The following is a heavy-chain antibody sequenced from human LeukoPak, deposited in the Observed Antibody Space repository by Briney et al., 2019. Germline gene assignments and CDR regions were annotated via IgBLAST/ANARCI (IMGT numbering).Heavy chain of an antibody. CDR2: IIPIFGTA. CDR3: ARHCRGVSCYSVDY. Sequence: ASVKVSCKASGYTLTSYDINWVRQAPGQGLEWMGGIIPIFGTANYAQKFQGRVTITADTSTSTSYMELSSLRPEDTAVFYCARHCRGVSCYSVDYWGQGTLVTVSS. D-gene: IGHD2-15*01. J-gene: IGHJ4*02. V-gene: IGHV1-69*06. CDR1: GYTLTSYD.